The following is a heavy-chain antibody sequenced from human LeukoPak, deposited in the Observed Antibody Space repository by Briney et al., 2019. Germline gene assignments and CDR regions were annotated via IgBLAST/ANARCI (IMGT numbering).Heavy chain of an antibody. D-gene: IGHD5-24*01. CDR3: ARDPRWLQGYFQH. J-gene: IGHJ1*01. V-gene: IGHV1-2*06. CDR2: INPNSGGT. CDR1: GYTFTGYY. Sequence: ASVKVSCKASGYTFTGYYMHWVRQAPGQGLEWMGRINPNSGGTNYAQKFQGRVTMTRDTSISTAYMELSRLRSDDTAVYYCARDPRWLQGYFQHWGQATLVTVSS.